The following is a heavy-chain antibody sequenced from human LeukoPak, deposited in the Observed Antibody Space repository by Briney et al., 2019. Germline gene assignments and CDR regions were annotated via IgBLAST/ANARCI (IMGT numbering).Heavy chain of an antibody. CDR1: GFTFDDYA. CDR2: ISWDGGST. J-gene: IGHJ6*03. D-gene: IGHD5-24*01. V-gene: IGHV3-43D*03. Sequence: GGSLRLSCAASGFTFDDYAMHWLRQAPGKGLEWVSLISWDGGSTYYADSVKGRFTISRDNSKNSLYLQMNSLRAEDTALYYCAKDSLKMGGYNSYYYYYMDVWGKGTTVTVSS. CDR3: AKDSLKMGGYNSYYYYYMDV.